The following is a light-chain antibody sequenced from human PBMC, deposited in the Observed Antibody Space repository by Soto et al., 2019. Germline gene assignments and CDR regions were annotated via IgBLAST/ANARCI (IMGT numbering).Light chain of an antibody. J-gene: IGKJ4*01. CDR3: QQYNNWPLT. V-gene: IGKV3-15*01. Sequence: EIVMTQSPATLSVSPGERATLSCRASQNVNSNLAWYQQKPGQAPRLLIYGASTWATGIPARFSGSGSGTEFTLTISSLQSEDFAVYYCQQYNNWPLTFGGGTKVVIK. CDR2: GAS. CDR1: QNVNSN.